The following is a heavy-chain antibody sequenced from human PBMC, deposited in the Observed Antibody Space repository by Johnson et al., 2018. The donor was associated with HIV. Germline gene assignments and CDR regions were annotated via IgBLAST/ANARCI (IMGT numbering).Heavy chain of an antibody. D-gene: IGHD3-10*01. V-gene: IGHV3-30*02. CDR1: GFNFNIYG. J-gene: IGHJ3*02. Sequence: QVQLVESGGGVVQPGGSLRLSCAASGFNFNIYGMHWVRQAPVRGLEWVAFIRYDGSYKNYVDSVKGRFTISRDNSKNTLYLQMMSLRTEDTAVYFCAKVPSAVWFGEVIWGQGTMVTVSS. CDR3: AKVPSAVWFGEVI. CDR2: IRYDGSYK.